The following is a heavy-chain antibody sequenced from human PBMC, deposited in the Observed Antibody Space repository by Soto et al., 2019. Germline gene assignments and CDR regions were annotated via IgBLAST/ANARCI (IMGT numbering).Heavy chain of an antibody. CDR2: IIPIFGTS. J-gene: IGHJ6*02. D-gene: IGHD1-26*01. CDR3: PKVRYSGPMGYYYGMDV. V-gene: IGHV1-69*13. CDR1: RVAFIKLI. Sequence: SVNVSCKASRVAFIKLIGTWVRQAPGLELEWVGGIIPIFGTSNYAQKFQGRAAITAHESTSASYMEVSNLRSEDTAVYYCPKVRYSGPMGYYYGMDVWGQGTTVTVSS.